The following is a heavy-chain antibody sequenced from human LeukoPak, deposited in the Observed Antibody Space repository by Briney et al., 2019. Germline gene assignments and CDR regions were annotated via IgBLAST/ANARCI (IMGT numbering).Heavy chain of an antibody. J-gene: IGHJ4*02. V-gene: IGHV1-69-2*01. CDR2: VDPEDGET. Sequence: GASVKVSCKASGYTFTDYYMIWVQQAPGKGLEWMGRVDPEDGETLYAEKFQGRVTITRDTSASTAYMELSSLRSEDTAVYYCARTYYYDSSAFDYWGQGTLVTVSS. CDR3: ARTYYYDSSAFDY. D-gene: IGHD3-22*01. CDR1: GYTFTDYY.